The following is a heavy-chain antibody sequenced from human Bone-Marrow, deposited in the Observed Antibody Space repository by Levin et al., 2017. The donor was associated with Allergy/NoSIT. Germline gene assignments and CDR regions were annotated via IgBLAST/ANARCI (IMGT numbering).Heavy chain of an antibody. CDR1: GFTFDDYA. Sequence: AGGSLRLSCAASGFTFDDYAMHWVRQAPGKGLEWVSGISWNSGSIGYADSVKGRFTISRDNAKNSLYLQMNSLRAEDTALYYCAKDTKAGRNDVFDIWGQGTMVTVSS. D-gene: IGHD6-19*01. CDR3: AKDTKAGRNDVFDI. CDR2: ISWNSGSI. J-gene: IGHJ3*02. V-gene: IGHV3-9*01.